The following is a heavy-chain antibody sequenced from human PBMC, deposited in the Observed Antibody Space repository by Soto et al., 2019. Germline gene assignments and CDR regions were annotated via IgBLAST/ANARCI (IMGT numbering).Heavy chain of an antibody. CDR3: AQRGSSWTDY. Sequence: QVQLVQSGAEVKKPGSSVKVSCKASGGTFSSYTISWVRQAPGQGLEWMGRIIPLLGIANYAQKFQGRVTITADKSTSTAYMELSSLRSEDTAVYYCAQRGSSWTDYWGQGTLVTVSS. V-gene: IGHV1-69*02. CDR1: GGTFSSYT. CDR2: IIPLLGIA. J-gene: IGHJ4*02. D-gene: IGHD6-13*01.